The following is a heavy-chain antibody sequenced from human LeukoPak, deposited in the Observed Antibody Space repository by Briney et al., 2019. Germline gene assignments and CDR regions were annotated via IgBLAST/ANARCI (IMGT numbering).Heavy chain of an antibody. CDR2: IKSKTDGGTT. D-gene: IGHD1-1*01. Sequence: GESMRLSCAASAFSSSNAWMSWDSHAPGKGLEWVGRIKSKTDGGTTDNSAHEKGRITISRDDSKNTLYLQMNSRKTEDTAVYYCTTEYTVWNDGGYYYSYGMDVWGQGTTVTVSS. CDR1: AFSSSNAW. J-gene: IGHJ6*02. V-gene: IGHV3-15*01. CDR3: TTEYTVWNDGGYYYSYGMDV.